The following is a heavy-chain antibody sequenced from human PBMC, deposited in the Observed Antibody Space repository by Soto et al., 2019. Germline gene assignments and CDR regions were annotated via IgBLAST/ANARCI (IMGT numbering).Heavy chain of an antibody. J-gene: IGHJ5*02. Sequence: SETLSLTCAVSGGSISSGGYSWSWIRQPPGKGLEWIGYIYHSGSTYYNPSLKSRVTISVDRSKNQFSLKLSSATAADTAVYHCAREIEDANSFDPWGQGTLVTVSS. CDR3: AREIEDANSFDP. CDR2: IYHSGST. V-gene: IGHV4-30-2*01. CDR1: GGSISSGGYS.